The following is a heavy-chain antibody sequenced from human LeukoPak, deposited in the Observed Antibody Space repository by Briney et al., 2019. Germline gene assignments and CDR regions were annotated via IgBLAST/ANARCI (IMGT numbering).Heavy chain of an antibody. V-gene: IGHV4-39*07. CDR1: GGSISSSSYY. J-gene: IGHJ4*02. CDR2: IYYSGST. D-gene: IGHD2-15*01. CDR3: ARVVVVAATIDHFDY. Sequence: SETLSLTCTVSGGSISSSSYYWGWIRQPPGKGLEWIGSIYYSGSTYYKPSLKSRVTISVDTSKNQFSLKLSSVTAADTAVYYCARVVVVAATIDHFDYWGQGTLVTVSS.